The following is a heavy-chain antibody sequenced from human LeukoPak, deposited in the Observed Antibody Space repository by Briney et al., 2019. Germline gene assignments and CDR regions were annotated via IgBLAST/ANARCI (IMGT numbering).Heavy chain of an antibody. V-gene: IGHV3-30*18. Sequence: GRSLRLSCAASGFTFSSYGIRWVRQAPGQGLEWVAAVSYDVSNKIYAESVKGRFTISTDRSRNTLYMEMSSLRAEDTAVYYCEKALRKLVGGVPDYYGMDVWGQGTTVTVSS. CDR2: VSYDVSNK. D-gene: IGHD3-10*01. CDR1: GFTFSSYG. CDR3: EKALRKLVGGVPDYYGMDV. J-gene: IGHJ6*02.